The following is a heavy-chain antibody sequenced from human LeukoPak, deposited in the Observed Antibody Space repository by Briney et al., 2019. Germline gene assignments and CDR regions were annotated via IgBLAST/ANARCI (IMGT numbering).Heavy chain of an antibody. CDR3: ANQPSLSSITDY. CDR2: LSGHGGNT. D-gene: IGHD1-14*01. CDR1: GFTFSSYA. J-gene: IGHJ4*02. V-gene: IGHV3-23*01. Sequence: GGSLRLYGAASGFTFSSYAMNWVRQAPGKGLEWVSGLSGHGGNTYYADSVRGRFTISRDNSKNTMDLQMNSLRAEDTAVYDCANQPSLSSITDYWGQGTLVTVSS.